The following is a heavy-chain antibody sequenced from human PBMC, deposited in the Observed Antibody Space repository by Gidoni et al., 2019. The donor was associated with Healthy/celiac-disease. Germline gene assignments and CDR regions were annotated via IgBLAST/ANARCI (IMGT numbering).Heavy chain of an antibody. CDR3: AREQSTGIAAADPRPFDY. V-gene: IGHV3-21*01. J-gene: IGHJ4*02. CDR1: GFTFSSYS. CDR2: SSSSSSYI. Sequence: EVQLVESGGGLVKPGGSLRLSCAASGFTFSSYSMNWVRQAPGKGLEWVSSSSSSSSYIYYADSVKGRFTISRDNAKNSLYLQMNSLRAEDTAVYYCAREQSTGIAAADPRPFDYWGQGTLVTVSS. D-gene: IGHD6-13*01.